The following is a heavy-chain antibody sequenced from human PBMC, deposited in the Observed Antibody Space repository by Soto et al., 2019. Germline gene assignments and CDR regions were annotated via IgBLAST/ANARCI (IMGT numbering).Heavy chain of an antibody. CDR3: ARAGSPFGVAGSFYDI. V-gene: IGHV3-64*01. CDR1: GFTFSSYA. Sequence: GGSLRLSCAASGFTFSSYAMHWVRQAPGKGLEYVSAISSNGGSTYYANSVKGRFTISRDNSKNTLYLQMGSLRAEDMAVYYCARAGSPFGVAGSFYDIWGQGTMVTVSS. J-gene: IGHJ3*02. D-gene: IGHD6-19*01. CDR2: ISSNGGST.